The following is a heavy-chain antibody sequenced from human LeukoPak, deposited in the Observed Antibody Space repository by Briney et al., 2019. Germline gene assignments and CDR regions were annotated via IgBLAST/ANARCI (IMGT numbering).Heavy chain of an antibody. CDR2: IRSKAYGGTT. J-gene: IGHJ4*02. CDR3: TRDPDDYGDSNFDY. Sequence: GGSLRLSCTASGFTFGDYAMSWFRQAPGKGLEWVGFIRSKAYGGTTEYAASVKGRFTISRDDSKSIAYLQMDSLKTEDTAVYYCTRDPDDYGDSNFDYWGQGTLVTVSS. V-gene: IGHV3-49*03. CDR1: GFTFGDYA. D-gene: IGHD4-17*01.